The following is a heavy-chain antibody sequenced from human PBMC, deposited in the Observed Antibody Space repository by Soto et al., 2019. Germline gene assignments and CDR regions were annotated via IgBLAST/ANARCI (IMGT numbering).Heavy chain of an antibody. CDR1: GGSFSGYY. Sequence: QVQLQQWGAGLLKPSETLSLTCAVYGGSFSGYYWSWIRQPPGKGLEWIGEINHSGSTNYNPSLKSRVTISVDTSKNQFSLKLSSVTAADTAVYYCARGLTSVAGIVPSGFDYWGQGTLVTVSS. D-gene: IGHD6-19*01. CDR3: ARGLTSVAGIVPSGFDY. CDR2: INHSGST. J-gene: IGHJ4*02. V-gene: IGHV4-34*01.